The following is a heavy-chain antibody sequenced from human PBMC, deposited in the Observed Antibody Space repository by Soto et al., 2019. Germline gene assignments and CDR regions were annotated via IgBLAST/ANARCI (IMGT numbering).Heavy chain of an antibody. Sequence: ASVKVSCKASGGTFSSYTISWVRQAPGQGLEWMGWIIANLGIANYAQKLQGRVTMTTDTSTSTAYMELRSLRSDDTAVYYCARDLPNFVSSYYYYYGMDVWGQGTTVTVSS. J-gene: IGHJ6*02. CDR2: IIANLGIA. CDR1: GGTFSSYT. CDR3: ARDLPNFVSSYYYYYGMDV. V-gene: IGHV1-18*01.